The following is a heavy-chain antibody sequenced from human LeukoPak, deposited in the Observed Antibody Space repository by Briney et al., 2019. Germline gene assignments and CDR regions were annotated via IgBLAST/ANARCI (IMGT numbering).Heavy chain of an antibody. J-gene: IGHJ4*01. D-gene: IGHD2-15*01. CDR2: ISNSDSTI. CDR3: ARAQPCYHGSSYYFDY. CDR1: GFTFSAYE. V-gene: IGHV3-48*03. Sequence: PGGSLRLSCVVSGFTFSAYEMNWVRQAPGKGLEGVSYISNSDSTISYADSVKGRFTISRDNAKNSLYLQMNSLRAEDTAVYYCARAQPCYHGSSYYFDYWGTGTLVTVSS.